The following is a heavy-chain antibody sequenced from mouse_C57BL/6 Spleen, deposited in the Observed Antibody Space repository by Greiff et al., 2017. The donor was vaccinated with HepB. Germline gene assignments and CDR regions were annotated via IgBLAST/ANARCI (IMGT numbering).Heavy chain of an antibody. D-gene: IGHD1-1*01. CDR2: INPNNGGT. CDR3: ARYYYGSSPYFDV. Sequence: EVQLVESGPELVKPGASVKMSCKASGYTFTDYNMHWVKQSHGKSLEWIGYINPNNGGTSYNQKFKGKATLTVNKSSSTAYMELRSLTSEDSAVYYCARYYYGSSPYFDVWGTGTTVTVSS. V-gene: IGHV1-22*01. CDR1: GYTFTDYN. J-gene: IGHJ1*03.